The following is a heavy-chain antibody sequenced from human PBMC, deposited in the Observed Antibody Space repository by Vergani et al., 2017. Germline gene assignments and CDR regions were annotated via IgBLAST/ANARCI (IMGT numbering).Heavy chain of an antibody. CDR2: ISSSSSYI. CDR1: GFTFSSYS. V-gene: IGHV3-21*01. Sequence: EVQLVESGGGLVKPGGSLRLSCAASGFTFSSYSMNWVRKAPGKGLEWVSSISSSSSYIYYADSVKGRFTISRDNAKNSLYLQMNSLRAEDTAVYYCARDRPEHIVVVTAMVFDPWGQGTLVTVSS. CDR3: ARDRPEHIVVVTAMVFDP. D-gene: IGHD2-21*02. J-gene: IGHJ5*02.